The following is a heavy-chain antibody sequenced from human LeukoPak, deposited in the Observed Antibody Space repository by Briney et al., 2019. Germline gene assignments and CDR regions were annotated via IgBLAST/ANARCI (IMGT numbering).Heavy chain of an antibody. D-gene: IGHD3-9*01. CDR1: GYTFTSYY. CDR3: ARPNYDILTGPEYYYYGMDV. Sequence: ASVKVSCKASGYTFTSYYMHWVRQAPGQGLEWMGIINPSGGSTSYAQKFQGRVTMTRDTSTSTVYMELSSLRSEDMAVYYCARPNYDILTGPEYYYYGMDVWGQGTTVTVSS. J-gene: IGHJ6*02. V-gene: IGHV1-46*01. CDR2: INPSGGST.